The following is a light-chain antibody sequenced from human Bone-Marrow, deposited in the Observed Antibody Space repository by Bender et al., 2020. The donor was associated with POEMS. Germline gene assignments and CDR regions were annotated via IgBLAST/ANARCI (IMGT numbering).Light chain of an antibody. J-gene: IGLJ3*02. CDR2: SSH. V-gene: IGLV1-44*01. CDR3: AVWDDSLNGWV. Sequence: QSVLTQPPSASGSPGQSVTMSCTGVSSNIGAHAVNWYQHLPGTAPKLLIYSSHRRPSEVPDRFSGSRSGTSASLAISGLQSEDEADYYCAVWDDSLNGWVFGGGTKLTVL. CDR1: SSNIGAHA.